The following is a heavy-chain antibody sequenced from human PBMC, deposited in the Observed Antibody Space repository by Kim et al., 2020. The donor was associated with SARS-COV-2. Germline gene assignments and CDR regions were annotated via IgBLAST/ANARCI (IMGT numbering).Heavy chain of an antibody. D-gene: IGHD4-17*01. Sequence: GESLKISCKGSGYSFTSYWIGWVRQMPGKVLEWMGIIYPGDSDTRYSPSFQGQVTISADKSISTAYLQWSSRKASDTAMYYCARGRRTVTTEFASWGQGTLVTVSS. CDR1: GYSFTSYW. V-gene: IGHV5-51*01. J-gene: IGHJ5*02. CDR2: IYPGDSDT. CDR3: ARGRRTVTTEFAS.